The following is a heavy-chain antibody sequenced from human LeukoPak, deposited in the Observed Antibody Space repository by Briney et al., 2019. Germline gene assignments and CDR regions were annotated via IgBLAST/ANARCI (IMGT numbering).Heavy chain of an antibody. J-gene: IGHJ4*02. Sequence: GGSLRLSCAASGFTFSSYGVSWVRQAPGKGLEWVSAISGSGGSTYYADSVKGRFTISRDNSKNTLYLQMNSLRAEDTAVYYCAKDQYSGLGGYSWGAFDFWGQGTLVTVSS. V-gene: IGHV3-23*01. D-gene: IGHD3-10*01. CDR3: AKDQYSGLGGYSWGAFDF. CDR2: ISGSGGST. CDR1: GFTFSSYG.